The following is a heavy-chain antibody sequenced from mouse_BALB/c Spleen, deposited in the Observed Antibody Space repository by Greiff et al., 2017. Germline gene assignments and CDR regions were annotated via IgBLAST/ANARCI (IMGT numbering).Heavy chain of an antibody. J-gene: IGHJ4*01. CDR1: GYSITSDYA. V-gene: IGHV3-2*02. CDR3: ARTYRYDGGGYAMDY. Sequence: EVKLQESGPGLVKPSQSLSLTCTVTGYSITSDYAWNWIRQFPGNKLEWMGYISYSGSTSYNPSLKSRISITRDTSKNQFFLQLNSVTTEDTATYYCARTYRYDGGGYAMDYWGQGTSVTVSS. D-gene: IGHD2-14*01. CDR2: ISYSGST.